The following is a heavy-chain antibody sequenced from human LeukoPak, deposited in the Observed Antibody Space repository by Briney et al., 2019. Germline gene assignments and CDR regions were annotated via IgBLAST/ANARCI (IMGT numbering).Heavy chain of an antibody. J-gene: IGHJ4*02. CDR1: GFTFSSYS. CDR3: ARVDSSGYYSFHY. CDR2: ITGSTSYI. Sequence: GGSLRLSCAASGFTFSSYSMNWVRQAPGKGLEWVSSITGSTSYIYYADSVKGRFTISRDNAKSSLYLQLDSLRAEDTAIYYCARVDSSGYYSFHYWGQGTLVTVSS. D-gene: IGHD3-22*01. V-gene: IGHV3-21*01.